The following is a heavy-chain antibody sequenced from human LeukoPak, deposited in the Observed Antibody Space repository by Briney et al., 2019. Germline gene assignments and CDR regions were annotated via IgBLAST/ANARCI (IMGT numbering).Heavy chain of an antibody. CDR2: ISTRGSTT. Sequence: PGGSLRLSRAASGFTFSSYEMDWVRQAPGKGLEWVSYISTRGSTTYYADSVKGRFTISRDNAENSLYLQMNSLRAEDTAVYYCARDRYYHDSSGQRASLFDHWGQGTLVTVSS. V-gene: IGHV3-48*03. CDR1: GFTFSSYE. CDR3: ARDRYYHDSSGQRASLFDH. D-gene: IGHD3-22*01. J-gene: IGHJ4*02.